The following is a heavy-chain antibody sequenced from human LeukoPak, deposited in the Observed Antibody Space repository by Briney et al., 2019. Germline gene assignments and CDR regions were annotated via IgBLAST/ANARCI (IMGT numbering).Heavy chain of an antibody. D-gene: IGHD6-13*01. CDR2: ITAIDGRT. J-gene: IGHJ4*02. CDR3: TKERRGPAAGTWYFDS. CDR1: GFTFSSTT. Sequence: GGSLRLSCVASGFTFSSTTMGWVCQAPGRGLEWVSSITAIDGRTYYADSVRGRFTISRDNSKNTVYLQLNSLRAGDTAIYYCTKERRGPAAGTWYFDSWGQGTLVTVSS. V-gene: IGHV3-23*01.